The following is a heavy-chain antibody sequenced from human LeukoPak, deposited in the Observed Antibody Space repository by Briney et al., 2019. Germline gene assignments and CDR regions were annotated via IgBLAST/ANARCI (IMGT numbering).Heavy chain of an antibody. V-gene: IGHV3-74*01. J-gene: IGHJ4*02. CDR1: GFTFSKYW. D-gene: IGHD6-19*01. CDR3: ATKQWLTPPPDS. Sequence: AGGSLRLSCAASGFTFSKYWMLWVRHAPGKGLDRVSRINTDGTVTTYADPVKGRFTVSRDNADNTMFLQMNSVRDEDTAVYYCATKQWLTPPPDSWGQGTPVTVSS. CDR2: INTDGTVT.